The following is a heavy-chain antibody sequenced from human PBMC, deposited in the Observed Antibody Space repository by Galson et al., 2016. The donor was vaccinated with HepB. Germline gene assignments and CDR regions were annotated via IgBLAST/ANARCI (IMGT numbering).Heavy chain of an antibody. CDR2: IFSSGST. V-gene: IGHV4-59*01. Sequence: SETLSLTCTVSGGSISSYYWSWIRQPPGKGLEWIGQIFSSGSTNLNPSLKSRAPIPVDTSKNQFSLKLSSVTAADTAVYYCARHQNIYGDFRLTSYFDYWGQGTLVTVSS. CDR1: GGSISSYY. CDR3: ARHQNIYGDFRLTSYFDY. J-gene: IGHJ4*02. D-gene: IGHD4-17*01.